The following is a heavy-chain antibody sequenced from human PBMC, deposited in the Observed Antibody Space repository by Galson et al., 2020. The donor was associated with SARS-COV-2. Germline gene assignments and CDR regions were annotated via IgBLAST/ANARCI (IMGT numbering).Heavy chain of an antibody. CDR2: INPSGGDT. D-gene: IGHD3-10*01. CDR1: GYTFTSYY. J-gene: IGHJ4*02. V-gene: IGHV1-46*01. CDR3: ARDSRGGNEDYYLLF. Sequence: ASVKVSCKASGYTFTSYYIHWVRQAPGQGLEWMGIINPSGGDTNYAQKFQGRVTMTRDTSTSTVYMELSSLRSEDTAVYYCARDSRGGNEDYYLLFWGQGTLVTVSS.